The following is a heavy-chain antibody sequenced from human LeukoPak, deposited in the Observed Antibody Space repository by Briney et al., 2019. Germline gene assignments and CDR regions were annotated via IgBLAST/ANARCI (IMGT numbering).Heavy chain of an antibody. J-gene: IGHJ4*02. Sequence: ASVKVSCKASGYSFTSYYMHWVRQAPGQGLEWMGRINPRGGSTSYAQKFQGRVTITRDTSTSTVYMELSSLRSEDTAVYYCAKSSDWEDYFDYWGQGTLVPVSS. D-gene: IGHD6-19*01. CDR3: AKSSDWEDYFDY. CDR1: GYSFTSYY. V-gene: IGHV1-46*01. CDR2: INPRGGST.